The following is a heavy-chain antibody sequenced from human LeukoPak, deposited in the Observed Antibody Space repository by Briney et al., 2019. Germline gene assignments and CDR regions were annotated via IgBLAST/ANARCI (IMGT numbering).Heavy chain of an antibody. CDR2: IYPSDGST. CDR1: GYSFTSNY. J-gene: IGHJ4*02. CDR3: ARDQEAFDY. Sequence: ASVKVSCKATGYSFTSNYILWVRQAPGQGLEWMGMIYPSDGSTSYAQKFQGRVTVTRDTSTSTVHMELSGLRSEDTAVYYCARDQEAFDYWGQGTLVTVSS. V-gene: IGHV1-46*01.